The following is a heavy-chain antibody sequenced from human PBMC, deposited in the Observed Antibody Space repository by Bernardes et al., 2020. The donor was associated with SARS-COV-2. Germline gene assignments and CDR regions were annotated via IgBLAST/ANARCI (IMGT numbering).Heavy chain of an antibody. CDR2: INHSGST. V-gene: IGHV4-34*01. CDR3: ARYRVARYYYGSGSNYGMDV. Sequence: SETLSLTCAVYGGSFSGYYWSWIRQPPGKGLEWIGEINHSGSTNYNPSLKSRVTISVDTSKNQFSLKLSSVTAADTAVYYCARYRVARYYYGSGSNYGMDVWGQGTTVTVSS. CDR1: GGSFSGYY. D-gene: IGHD3-10*01. J-gene: IGHJ6*02.